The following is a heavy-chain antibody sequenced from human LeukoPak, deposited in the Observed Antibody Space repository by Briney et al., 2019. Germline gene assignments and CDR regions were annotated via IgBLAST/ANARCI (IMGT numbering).Heavy chain of an antibody. CDR3: ARERQDTVIHSGAFDI. Sequence: GRSLRLSCAASGFTFSNYFMHWVRQAPGKGLEWEADIASDGSHTFYVESVKGRFTISRDNSKNTLYLQMNSLGPEDTADYFCARERQDTVIHSGAFDIWGQGTMVTVSS. CDR2: IASDGSHT. V-gene: IGHV3-30-3*01. CDR1: GFTFSNYF. D-gene: IGHD2-21*02. J-gene: IGHJ3*02.